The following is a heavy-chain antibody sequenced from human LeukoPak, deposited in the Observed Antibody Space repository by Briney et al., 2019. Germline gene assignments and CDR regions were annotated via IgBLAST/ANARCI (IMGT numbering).Heavy chain of an antibody. CDR1: DVSFSGY. V-gene: IGHV4-34*01. J-gene: IGHJ4*02. D-gene: IGHD3-10*01. CDR3: ATTKGFGEPPTY. Sequence: SETLSLTCAIYDVSFSGYWSWIRQPPGKGLEWIGEINHSGSTKYNPSLKSRVTISEDTSKNQFSLKLNSVTAADTAVYYCATTKGFGEPPTYWGQGTLVTVSS. CDR2: INHSGST.